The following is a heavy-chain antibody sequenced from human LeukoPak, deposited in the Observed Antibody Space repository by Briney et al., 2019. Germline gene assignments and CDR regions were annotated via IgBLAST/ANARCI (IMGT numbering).Heavy chain of an antibody. CDR3: ARGVGWFDP. CDR1: GFTFSSYA. CDR2: ISGSGGST. J-gene: IGHJ5*02. V-gene: IGHV3-23*01. Sequence: GGSLRLSCAASGFTFSSYAMSWVRQAPGKGLEWVSAISGSGGSTYYADSVKGRFTISRDNAKNSLFLQMNSLRVEDMALYYCARGVGWFDPWGQGALVIVSS.